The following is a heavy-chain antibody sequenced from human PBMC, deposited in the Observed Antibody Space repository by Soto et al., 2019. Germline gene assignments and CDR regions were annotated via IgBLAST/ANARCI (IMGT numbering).Heavy chain of an antibody. D-gene: IGHD3-3*01. Sequence: QVQLVQSGAEVKKPGSSVKVSCKASGGTFSSYTISWVRQAPGQGLEWMGRIITILGIANYAQKFQGRVTITADKSTGTAYMELSSLRSEDTAVYYCATPEGDYDFWSGFYRSGVLDYWGQGTLVTVSS. CDR3: ATPEGDYDFWSGFYRSGVLDY. CDR2: IITILGIA. V-gene: IGHV1-69*02. J-gene: IGHJ4*02. CDR1: GGTFSSYT.